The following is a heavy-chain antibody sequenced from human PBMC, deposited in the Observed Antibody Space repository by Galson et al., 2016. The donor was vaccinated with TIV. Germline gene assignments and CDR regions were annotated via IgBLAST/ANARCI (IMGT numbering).Heavy chain of an antibody. D-gene: IGHD6-19*01. CDR2: TTYDDSQK. Sequence: SLRLSCAASGFTFRSCTMHWVRQAPGKGLEWVAVTTYDDSQKYYADSVKGRFTISRDNSKNTLYLQMNSLTAEDTAVYYCARVGSTGWAHYFDYWGQGTLVTVSS. V-gene: IGHV3-30*04. CDR3: ARVGSTGWAHYFDY. J-gene: IGHJ4*02. CDR1: GFTFRSCT.